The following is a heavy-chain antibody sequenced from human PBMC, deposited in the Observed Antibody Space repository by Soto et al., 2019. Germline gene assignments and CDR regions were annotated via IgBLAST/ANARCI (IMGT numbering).Heavy chain of an antibody. J-gene: IGHJ4*02. V-gene: IGHV3-23*01. CDR3: AKKESFNGYYNACDY. D-gene: IGHD3-9*01. Sequence: PGGSLRLSCAASGFPFSGYAVTWVRQAPGKGLEWVSTISGGSGSTYYADSVKGRFTISRDNPMNRLHLQMNSLRAEDTAIYYCAKKESFNGYYNACDYWGRGTQVTVCS. CDR1: GFPFSGYA. CDR2: ISGGSGST.